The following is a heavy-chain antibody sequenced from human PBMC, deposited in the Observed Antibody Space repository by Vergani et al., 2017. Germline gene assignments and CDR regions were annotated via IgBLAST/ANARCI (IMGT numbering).Heavy chain of an antibody. D-gene: IGHD3-22*01. Sequence: EVQLLESGGNLVQPGGSLRLSCAASGFTFTNFAMTWVRQAPGEGMEWVSGISGSGSFTYYADSVKGRFTISRDNSKNTMFLQMNNLRAEDTAVYYCAKYNVPGYYDSSGYCDFWGQGTLVTVSS. CDR3: AKYNVPGYYDSSGYCDF. V-gene: IGHV3-23*01. CDR2: ISGSGSFT. CDR1: GFTFTNFA. J-gene: IGHJ4*02.